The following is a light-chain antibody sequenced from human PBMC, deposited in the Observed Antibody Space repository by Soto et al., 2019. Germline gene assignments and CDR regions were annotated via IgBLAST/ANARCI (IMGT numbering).Light chain of an antibody. V-gene: IGKV1-39*01. CDR2: AAS. Sequence: DIQMTQSPSSLSASVGNRVTITCRASQNINTYLNWYQHKPGQAPTVLIYAASSLQTGAPSRFSGSGSGTDFTLTISNLQPEDAATYYCQQSYSTILTVGGGTKVDIK. CDR1: QNINTY. J-gene: IGKJ4*01. CDR3: QQSYSTILT.